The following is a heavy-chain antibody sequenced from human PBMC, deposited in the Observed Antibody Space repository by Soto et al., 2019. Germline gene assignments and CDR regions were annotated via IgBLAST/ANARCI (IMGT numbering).Heavy chain of an antibody. CDR1: GYTFTSYA. J-gene: IGHJ4*02. CDR2: INAGNGNT. D-gene: IGHD3-22*01. V-gene: IGHV1-3*01. Sequence: ASVKVSCKASGYTFTSYAMHWVRQAPGQRLEWMGWINAGNGNTKYSRKFQGRVTITRDTSASTAYMELSSLRSEDTAVYYCARDGYYYDSSGYISPYYFDYWGQGTLVTVSS. CDR3: ARDGYYYDSSGYISPYYFDY.